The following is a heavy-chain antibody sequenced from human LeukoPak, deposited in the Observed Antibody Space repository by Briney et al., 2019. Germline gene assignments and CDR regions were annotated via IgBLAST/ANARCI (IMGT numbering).Heavy chain of an antibody. Sequence: SETLSLTCTVSGGSISSGYSWGWIRQPPGKGLAWIGSIYFSGTTYYNPSLKSQVTISVDTSRNQFSLKLNSVTAADTAIHYCVRHLGANTWMGNWFDPWGQGTLVTVSS. CDR1: GGSISSGYS. CDR2: IYFSGTT. D-gene: IGHD1-1*01. CDR3: VRHLGANTWMGNWFDP. J-gene: IGHJ5*02. V-gene: IGHV4-39*01.